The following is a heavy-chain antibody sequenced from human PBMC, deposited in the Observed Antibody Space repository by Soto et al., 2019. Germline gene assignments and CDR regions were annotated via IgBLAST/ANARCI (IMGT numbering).Heavy chain of an antibody. Sequence: PGGSLRLSCAASGFTFSDYYMNWIRQAPGKGLEWVSYITSSGRTTYYADSVKGRFIISRDNAKSSLSLQMNSLRAEDTAVYYCARELVWFGEFNDAFDIWGRGTMVTVSS. J-gene: IGHJ3*02. CDR1: GFTFSDYY. CDR2: ITSSGRTT. D-gene: IGHD3-10*01. V-gene: IGHV3-11*04. CDR3: ARELVWFGEFNDAFDI.